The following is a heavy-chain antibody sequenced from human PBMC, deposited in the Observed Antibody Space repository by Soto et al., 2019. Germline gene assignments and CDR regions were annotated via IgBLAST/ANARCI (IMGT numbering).Heavy chain of an antibody. V-gene: IGHV3-33*01. CDR2: IWYDGTKK. J-gene: IGHJ5*02. Sequence: GGSLRLSCAASGFSLRTYGMQWLRRAPGKGLEWVAFIWYDGTKKFYANSVKGRSTISKDNSNNILYLQMSGLRAEDTAVYYCARDVVTAVAGSVNWFDPWGQGTLVTVSS. D-gene: IGHD6-19*01. CDR1: GFSLRTYG. CDR3: ARDVVTAVAGSVNWFDP.